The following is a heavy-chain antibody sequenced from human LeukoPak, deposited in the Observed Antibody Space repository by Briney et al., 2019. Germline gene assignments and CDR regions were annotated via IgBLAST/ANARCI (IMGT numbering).Heavy chain of an antibody. CDR1: GFTFSDYY. V-gene: IGHV3-23*01. D-gene: IGHD3-10*01. Sequence: GGSLRLSCAASGFTFSDYYMSWVRQAPGKGLEWVSIIFGAGKNTTYYADSVKGRFTVSRDNSKNTLYLQMTSLSPEDTAIYYCAKRNTMVRGGPCFDYWGRGILVTVSS. CDR2: IFGAGKNTT. J-gene: IGHJ4*02. CDR3: AKRNTMVRGGPCFDY.